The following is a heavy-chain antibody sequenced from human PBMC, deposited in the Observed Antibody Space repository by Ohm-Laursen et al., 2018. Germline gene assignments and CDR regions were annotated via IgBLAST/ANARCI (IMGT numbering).Heavy chain of an antibody. D-gene: IGHD6-19*01. CDR3: AREGQWVD. J-gene: IGHJ4*02. Sequence: SDTLSLTCTVSGGSISSYYWSWIRQPAGKGLEWIGRIYTSGSTNYNPSLKSRLTISVDTSKNQFSLKLNSVTAADTAVYYCAREGQWVDWGQGTLVTVSS. CDR2: IYTSGST. V-gene: IGHV4-4*07. CDR1: GGSISSYY.